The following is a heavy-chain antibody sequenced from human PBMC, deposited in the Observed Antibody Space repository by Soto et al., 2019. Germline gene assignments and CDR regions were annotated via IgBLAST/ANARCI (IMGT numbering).Heavy chain of an antibody. Sequence: GESLKISCAASGFTFSSYSMNWVRQAPGKGLEWVSSISSSSSYIYYADSVKGRFTISRDNAKNSLYLQMNSLRAEDTAVYYCARGPPLDYAGVWCYMDVWGKGTTVTVSS. CDR2: ISSSSSYI. V-gene: IGHV3-21*01. CDR3: ARGPPLDYAGVWCYMDV. J-gene: IGHJ6*03. D-gene: IGHD4-17*01. CDR1: GFTFSSYS.